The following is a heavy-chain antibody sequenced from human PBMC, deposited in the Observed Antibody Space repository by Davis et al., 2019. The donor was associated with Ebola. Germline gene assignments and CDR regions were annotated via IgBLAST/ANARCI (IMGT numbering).Heavy chain of an antibody. Sequence: SVKVSCKASGGTFSSYAISWVRQAPGQGLEWMGGIIPIFGTANYAQKFQGRVTITADKSTSTAYMELSSLRSEDTAVYYCARDSRDFWRGGHYYYYGMDVWGQGTTVTVSS. CDR3: ARDSRDFWRGGHYYYYGMDV. V-gene: IGHV1-69*06. CDR2: IIPIFGTA. CDR1: GGTFSSYA. J-gene: IGHJ6*02. D-gene: IGHD3-3*01.